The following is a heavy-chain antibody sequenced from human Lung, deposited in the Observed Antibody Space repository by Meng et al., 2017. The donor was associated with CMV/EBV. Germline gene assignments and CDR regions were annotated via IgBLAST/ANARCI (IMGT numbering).Heavy chain of an antibody. D-gene: IGHD5-24*01. V-gene: IGHV1-18*01. J-gene: IGHJ2*01. CDR3: ARGGWLQSGRYFDL. CDR1: GYTFSTYG. Sequence: SGYTFSTYGITWVRQAPGQGLEWMGRIKTDDGDTNYGQKSLGRVILTVDTSTTTAYMELTGLRSDDTAVYYCARGGWLQSGRYFDLWGRGTLVTVSS. CDR2: IKTDDGDT.